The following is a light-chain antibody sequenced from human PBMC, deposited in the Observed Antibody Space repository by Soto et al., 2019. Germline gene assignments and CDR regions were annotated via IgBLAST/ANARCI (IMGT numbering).Light chain of an antibody. J-gene: IGKJ5*01. V-gene: IGKV3-20*01. CDR3: QQYSSSPIT. CDR1: QSIGSSY. CDR2: GAS. Sequence: VVLTHSPGTLSLSPWERATLSGRSSQSIGSSYLAWYQQKPGQAPRLLIYGASSRATGIPDRFSGGGSGTDFSLTISRLDPEDFAVYYCQQYSSSPITFGQGTRLEIK.